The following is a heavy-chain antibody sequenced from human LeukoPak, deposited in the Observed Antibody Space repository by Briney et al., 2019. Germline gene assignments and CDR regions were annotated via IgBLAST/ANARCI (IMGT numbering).Heavy chain of an antibody. D-gene: IGHD2-2*02. V-gene: IGHV3-30-3*01. Sequence: GGSLRLSCAASGFTFSSYAMHWVRQAPGKGLEWVAVISYDGSNKYYADSVKGRFTISRDNSKNTLYLQMNSLRAEDTAVYYCARGPRGDIVVVPAAIGLDYWGQGTLVTVSS. CDR3: ARGPRGDIVVVPAAIGLDY. CDR1: GFTFSSYA. CDR2: ISYDGSNK. J-gene: IGHJ4*02.